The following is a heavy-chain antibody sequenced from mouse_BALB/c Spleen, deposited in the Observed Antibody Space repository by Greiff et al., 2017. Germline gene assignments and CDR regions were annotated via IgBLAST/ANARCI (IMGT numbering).Heavy chain of an antibody. V-gene: IGHV2-9-2*01. CDR3: VRDLDY. J-gene: IGHJ2*01. CDR2: IWTGGGT. Sequence: QVQLQQSGPGLVAPSQSLSITCTVSGFSLTSYDISWIRQPPGKGLEWLGVIWTGGGTNYNSAFMSRLSISKDNSKSQVFLKMNSLQTDDTAIYYCVRDLDYWGQGTTLTVSS. CDR1: GFSLTSYD.